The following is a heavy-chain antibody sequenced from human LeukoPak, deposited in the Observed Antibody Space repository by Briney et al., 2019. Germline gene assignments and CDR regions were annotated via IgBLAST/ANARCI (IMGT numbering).Heavy chain of an antibody. V-gene: IGHV3-23*01. CDR1: GFTFSSYA. Sequence: LAGGSLRLSCAASGFTFSSYAMSWVRQAPGKGLEWVSAISGSGGSTYYADSVKGRFTISRDNSKNTLYLQMNSLRAEDTAVYYCAKGVVVAAVEYFQHWGQGTLVTVSS. D-gene: IGHD2-15*01. CDR3: AKGVVVAAVEYFQH. J-gene: IGHJ1*01. CDR2: ISGSGGST.